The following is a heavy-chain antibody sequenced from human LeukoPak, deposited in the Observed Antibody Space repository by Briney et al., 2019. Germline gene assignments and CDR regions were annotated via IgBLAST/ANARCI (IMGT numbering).Heavy chain of an antibody. CDR2: ISYDGSIS. D-gene: IGHD2-15*01. V-gene: IGHV3-30-3*01. CDR3: ARDRRYCSGGSCYFDYFLDY. Sequence: PGGSLRLSCAASGFTFNSYAVHWVRQAPGKGLEWVAVISYDGSISFYAASVKGRFTISRDNSKNTLYLQMNSLRAEDTALYFCARDRRYCSGGSCYFDYFLDYWGQGTLVTVSS. CDR1: GFTFNSYA. J-gene: IGHJ4*02.